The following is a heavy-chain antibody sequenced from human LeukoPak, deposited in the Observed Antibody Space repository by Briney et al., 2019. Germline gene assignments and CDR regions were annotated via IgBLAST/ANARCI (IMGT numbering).Heavy chain of an antibody. CDR3: VRHDGRGGNTMGALDS. J-gene: IGHJ4*02. CDR2: IYYGGYT. CDR1: GGSISSNNYY. V-gene: IGHV4-39*01. Sequence: YPSETLSLTCTVSGGSISSNNYYWGWIRQPPGKGLEWIGSIYYGGYTYYNPSLKSRVTISVATSTNQFSLQLNSVTAADTAVYYCVRHDGRGGNTMGALDSWGQGSLVTVSS. D-gene: IGHD3-3*01.